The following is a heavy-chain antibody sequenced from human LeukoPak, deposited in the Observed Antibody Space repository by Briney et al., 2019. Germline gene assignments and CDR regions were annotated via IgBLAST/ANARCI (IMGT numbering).Heavy chain of an antibody. Sequence: PSETLSLTCAVYGGSFSGYYWSWIRQPPGKGLEWIGEINHSGSTNYNPSLKSRVTISVDTFKNQFSLKLSSVTAADTAVYYCARGWFGESPGAFDIWGQGTMVTVSS. V-gene: IGHV4-34*01. D-gene: IGHD3-10*01. CDR3: ARGWFGESPGAFDI. CDR1: GGSFSGYY. J-gene: IGHJ3*02. CDR2: INHSGST.